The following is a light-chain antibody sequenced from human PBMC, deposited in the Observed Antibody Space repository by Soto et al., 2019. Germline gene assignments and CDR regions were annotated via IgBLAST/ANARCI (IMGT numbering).Light chain of an antibody. Sequence: QSALTQPASVSGSPGQSITISCTGTSSDVGSYNLVSWYQQHPGKAPKLMIYEGSKRPSGVSNRFSGSKSGNTASLSLSGLQPEDEADYYCCSYTTGSTLVFGTGTKLTVL. V-gene: IGLV2-14*02. J-gene: IGLJ1*01. CDR1: SSDVGSYNL. CDR3: CSYTTGSTLV. CDR2: EGS.